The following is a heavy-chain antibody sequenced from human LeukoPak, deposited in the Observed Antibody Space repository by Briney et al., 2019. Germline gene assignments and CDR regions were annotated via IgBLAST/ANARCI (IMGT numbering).Heavy chain of an antibody. V-gene: IGHV1-2*02. Sequence: ASVKVSCKASGYTFTGYYMHWVRQAPGQRLEWMGWINPNSGGTNYAQKFQGRVTMTRDTSISTAYMELSRLGSDDTAVYYCAREANCSSTSCPFDYWGQGTLSPSPQ. D-gene: IGHD2-2*01. CDR3: AREANCSSTSCPFDY. CDR1: GYTFTGYY. J-gene: IGHJ4*02. CDR2: INPNSGGT.